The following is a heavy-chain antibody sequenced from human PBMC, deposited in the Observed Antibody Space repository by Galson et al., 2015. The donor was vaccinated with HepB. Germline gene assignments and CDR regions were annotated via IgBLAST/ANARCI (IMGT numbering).Heavy chain of an antibody. J-gene: IGHJ6*02. V-gene: IGHV3-33*01. Sequence: SLRLSCAASGFTISSYGMHWVRQAPGKGLEWVAVIWYDGSNKYYADSVKGRFTISRDNSKNTLYLQMNSLRAEDTAVYYCARVPSNYISYYYYGMDVWGQGTTVTVSS. CDR1: GFTISSYG. D-gene: IGHD4-11*01. CDR3: ARVPSNYISYYYYGMDV. CDR2: IWYDGSNK.